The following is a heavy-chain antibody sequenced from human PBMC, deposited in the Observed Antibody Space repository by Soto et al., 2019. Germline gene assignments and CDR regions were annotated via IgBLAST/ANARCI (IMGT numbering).Heavy chain of an antibody. Sequence: QVRLVESGGGVVQPGRSLRLSCAASGFTFSSYAMHWVRQAPGKGLEWVAVISYDGSNKYYADSVKGRFTISRDNSKNTLYLQMNSLRAEDTAVYYCARVAGDYEVDYWGQGTLVTVSS. D-gene: IGHD4-17*01. J-gene: IGHJ4*02. CDR2: ISYDGSNK. V-gene: IGHV3-30-3*01. CDR3: ARVAGDYEVDY. CDR1: GFTFSSYA.